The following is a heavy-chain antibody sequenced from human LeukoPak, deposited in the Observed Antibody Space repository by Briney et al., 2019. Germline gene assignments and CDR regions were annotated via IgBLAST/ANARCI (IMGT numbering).Heavy chain of an antibody. CDR2: IWYDGSNK. CDR3: ARDTSLGDLRFDY. J-gene: IGHJ4*02. CDR1: GFTFSSYG. Sequence: GGSLRLSCAASGFTFSSYGMHWVRQAPAKGLEWVAVIWYDGSNKFHADSVKGRFTISRDISKNTLYLQMNSLRAEDTAVYYCARDTSLGDLRFDYRGQGTLVTVSS. D-gene: IGHD2-21*02. V-gene: IGHV3-33*01.